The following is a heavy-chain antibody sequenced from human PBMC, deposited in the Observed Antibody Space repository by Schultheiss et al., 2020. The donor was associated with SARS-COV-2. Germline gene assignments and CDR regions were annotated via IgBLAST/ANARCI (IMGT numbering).Heavy chain of an antibody. CDR1: GFTFSSYS. CDR2: ISSSSSYI. J-gene: IGHJ3*02. CDR3: ANAVGPRDAFDI. V-gene: IGHV3-21*05. Sequence: GGSLRLSCAASGFTFSSYSMNWVRQAPGKGLEWVSYISSSSSYIYYADSVKGRFTISRDNSKNTLYLQMNSLRAEDTAVYYCANAVGPRDAFDIWGQGTMVTVSS. D-gene: IGHD1-26*01.